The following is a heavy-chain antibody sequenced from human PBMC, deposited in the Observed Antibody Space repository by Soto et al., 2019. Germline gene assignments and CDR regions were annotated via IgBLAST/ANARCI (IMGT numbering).Heavy chain of an antibody. Sequence: GESLKISCQGSGYNFAGYWIAWVRQMPGKGLEWMGIIWPGHSNPKYSPSFEGQVTISADESINTAYLQWRSLETSDTAMYYCARHGSAPYSTTWYGDYWGQGTPVTVSS. D-gene: IGHD6-13*01. CDR2: IWPGHSNP. J-gene: IGHJ4*02. CDR3: ARHGSAPYSTTWYGDY. V-gene: IGHV5-51*01. CDR1: GYNFAGYW.